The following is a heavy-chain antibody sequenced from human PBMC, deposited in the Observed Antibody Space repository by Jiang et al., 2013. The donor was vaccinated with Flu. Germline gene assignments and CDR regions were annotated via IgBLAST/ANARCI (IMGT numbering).Heavy chain of an antibody. CDR1: GYSFTSYW. D-gene: IGHD6-13*01. V-gene: IGHV5-10-1*01. Sequence: GAEVKKPGESLRISCKVSGYSFTSYWISWVRQMPGKGLEWMGKIDPSDSYTNYSPSFQGHVTISVDKSISTAYLQWRSLKASDTAMYYCARHPQQLVLNWFDPWGQGTLVTVSS. CDR2: IDPSDSYT. CDR3: ARHPQQLVLNWFDP. J-gene: IGHJ5*02.